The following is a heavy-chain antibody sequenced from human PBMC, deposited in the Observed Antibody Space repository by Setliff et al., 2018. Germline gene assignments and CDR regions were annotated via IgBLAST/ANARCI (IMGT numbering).Heavy chain of an antibody. J-gene: IGHJ5*02. V-gene: IGHV1-69*10. CDR2: SIPINDLA. CDR3: ARDPFAVRAATNWYDH. D-gene: IGHD6-13*01. Sequence: GASVKVSCKASGYIFSTYGITWVRQAPGQGLEWVGGSIPINDLATYAQKFQGRVTITADKSTSTVYMELISLRSEDTAVYYCARDPFAVRAATNWYDHWGQGTLVTVSS. CDR1: GYIFSTYG.